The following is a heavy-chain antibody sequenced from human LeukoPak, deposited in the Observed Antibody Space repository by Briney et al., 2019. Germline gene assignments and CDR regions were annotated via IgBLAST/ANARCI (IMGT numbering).Heavy chain of an antibody. Sequence: SSETLSLTCTVSGSSTSNYYWTWIRQPAGKGLEWIGRIYTSGGTNYNPSLKTRVTMSVDTSKNQVSLKLSSVTAADTAMYYCARAAEYSSGWYLFDYWGQGILVTVSA. CDR3: ARAAEYSSGWYLFDY. CDR1: GSSTSNYY. D-gene: IGHD6-19*01. CDR2: IYTSGGT. V-gene: IGHV4-4*07. J-gene: IGHJ4*02.